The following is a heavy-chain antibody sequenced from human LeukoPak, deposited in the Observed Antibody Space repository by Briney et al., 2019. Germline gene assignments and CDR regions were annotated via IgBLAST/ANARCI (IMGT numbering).Heavy chain of an antibody. V-gene: IGHV1-8*01. Sequence: ASVKVSCKASGYTFTSYDINWVRQATGQGLEWMGWMNPNSGNTGYAQKFQGRVTMTRNTSISTAYMELSSLRSEDTAVYYCASIAAADDYYYGMDVWGQGTTVTVSS. CDR2: MNPNSGNT. CDR3: ASIAAADDYYYGMDV. CDR1: GYTFTSYD. D-gene: IGHD6-13*01. J-gene: IGHJ6*02.